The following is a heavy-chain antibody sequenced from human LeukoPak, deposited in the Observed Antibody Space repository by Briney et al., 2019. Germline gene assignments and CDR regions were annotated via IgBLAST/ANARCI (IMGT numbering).Heavy chain of an antibody. D-gene: IGHD7-27*01. J-gene: IGHJ2*01. CDR3: ARELVSLGTGYFDL. Sequence: PGGSLRLSCEASGFTFGTYGMTWVRHSPGKGLEWVSGITGSSTWTYYADSVRGRFTISRDNARNTLHLQMNDETTDDMAIYYCARELVSLGTGYFDLWGRGTLVTVSS. CDR2: ITGSSTWT. V-gene: IGHV3-23*01. CDR1: GFTFGTYG.